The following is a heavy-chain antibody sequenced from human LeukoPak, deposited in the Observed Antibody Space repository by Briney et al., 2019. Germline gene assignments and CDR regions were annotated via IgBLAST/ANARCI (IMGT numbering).Heavy chain of an antibody. Sequence: GGSLRLSCAASGFSLSANYMNWVRQAPGKGLQGVSVIYSGGNIHYTDSVKCRFTISRDISKNTLYLQMNSLRAEDTAVYYCARGYDGQLHFDYWGQGTLVTVSS. CDR1: GFSLSANY. CDR3: ARGYDGQLHFDY. J-gene: IGHJ4*02. CDR2: IYSGGNI. V-gene: IGHV3-66*02. D-gene: IGHD5-12*01.